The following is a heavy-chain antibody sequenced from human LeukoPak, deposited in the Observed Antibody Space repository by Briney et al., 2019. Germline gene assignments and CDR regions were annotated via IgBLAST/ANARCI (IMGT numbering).Heavy chain of an antibody. V-gene: IGHV4-59*01. Sequence: SETLSLTCTVSGGSISSYYWSWTRQPPGKGLEWIGYIYYSGSTNYNPSLKSRVTISVDTSKNQFSLKLSSVTAADTAVYYCARGVPSYYFDCWGQGTLVTVSS. CDR3: ARGVPSYYFDC. D-gene: IGHD3-10*01. CDR2: IYYSGST. J-gene: IGHJ4*02. CDR1: GGSISSYY.